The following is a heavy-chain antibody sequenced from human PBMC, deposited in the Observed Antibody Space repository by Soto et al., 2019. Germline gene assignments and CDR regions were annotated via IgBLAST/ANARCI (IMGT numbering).Heavy chain of an antibody. D-gene: IGHD4-17*01. V-gene: IGHV4-30-4*01. CDR2: IYYSGST. CDR3: ARERASLDDYGDYFAY. CDR1: GGSISSGDYY. Sequence: QVQLQESGPGLVKPSQTLSLTCTVSGGSISSGDYYWSWIRQPPGKGLEWIGYIYYSGSTYYNPSLKSRVTISVDTSKNQFSLKLSSVTAADTAVYYCARERASLDDYGDYFAYWGQGTLVTVSS. J-gene: IGHJ4*02.